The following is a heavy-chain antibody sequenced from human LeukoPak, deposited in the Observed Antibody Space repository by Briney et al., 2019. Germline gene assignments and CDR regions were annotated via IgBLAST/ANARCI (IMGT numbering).Heavy chain of an antibody. J-gene: IGHJ4*02. CDR1: GYTFTSYH. CDR3: AKLAAAGTALYYFDY. Sequence: VSVKVSCKASGYTFTSYHMHWVRQAPGQGLEIMGIINPSGGSTTYAQKFQGRVTMTRDTSTSTVYMELSSLRSEDTAVYYCAKLAAAGTALYYFDYWGQGTLVTVSS. CDR2: INPSGGST. V-gene: IGHV1-46*01. D-gene: IGHD6-13*01.